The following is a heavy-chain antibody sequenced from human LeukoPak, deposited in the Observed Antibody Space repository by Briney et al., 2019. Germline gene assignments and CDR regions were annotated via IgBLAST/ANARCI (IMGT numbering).Heavy chain of an antibody. CDR3: ARDRYYYDSSDYLTFDY. CDR2: IYISGST. CDR1: GGSISSYY. D-gene: IGHD3-22*01. Sequence: PSETLSLTCTVSGGSISSYYWSWIRQPAGKGLEWIGRIYISGSTNCNPSLKSRVTMSVDTSKNQFSLKLSSVTAADTAVYYCARDRYYYDSSDYLTFDYWGQGTLVTVSS. V-gene: IGHV4-4*07. J-gene: IGHJ4*02.